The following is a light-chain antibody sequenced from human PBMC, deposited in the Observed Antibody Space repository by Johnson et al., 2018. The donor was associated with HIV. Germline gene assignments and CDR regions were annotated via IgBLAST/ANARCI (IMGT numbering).Light chain of an antibody. Sequence: QSVLTQPPSVSAAPGQKVTISCSGSRSNIGNYFVSWYQQLPGAAPKLLIYRNNQRPSGVPDRFSGSKSGTSASLAISGLQAEDEADYYCGTWDSSLSAGGFVFGTGTKVTVL. CDR3: GTWDSSLSAGGFV. CDR2: RNN. V-gene: IGLV1-51*02. CDR1: RSNIGNYF. J-gene: IGLJ1*01.